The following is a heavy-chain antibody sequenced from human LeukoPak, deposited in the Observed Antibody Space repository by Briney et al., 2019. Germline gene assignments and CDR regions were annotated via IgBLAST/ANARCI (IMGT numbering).Heavy chain of an antibody. V-gene: IGHV4-34*01. J-gene: IGHJ4*02. CDR3: ARGTKNYDILTGSRSDPFDY. D-gene: IGHD3-9*01. Sequence: SETLSLTCAVYGGSFSGYCWSWIRQPPGKGLEWIGEISHSGSTNYNPSLKSRVTISVDTSKNQFSLKLSSVTAADTAVYYCARGTKNYDILTGSRSDPFDYWGQGTLVTVSS. CDR1: GGSFSGYC. CDR2: ISHSGST.